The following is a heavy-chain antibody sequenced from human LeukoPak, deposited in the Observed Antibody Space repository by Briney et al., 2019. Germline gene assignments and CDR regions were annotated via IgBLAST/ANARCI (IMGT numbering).Heavy chain of an antibody. CDR2: ISSSGSTI. V-gene: IGHV3-48*03. CDR1: GFTFSSYE. Sequence: GGSLRLSCAASGFTFSSYEMNWVRQAPGKGLEWVSCISSSGSTIYYADSVKGRFTISRDNAKNSLYLQMNSLRAEDTAVYYCARVERGSYYGDYWGQGTLVTVSS. CDR3: ARVERGSYYGDY. J-gene: IGHJ4*02. D-gene: IGHD1-26*01.